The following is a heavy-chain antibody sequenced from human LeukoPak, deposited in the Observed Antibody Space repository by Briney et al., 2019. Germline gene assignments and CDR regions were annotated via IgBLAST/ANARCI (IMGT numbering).Heavy chain of an antibody. J-gene: IGHJ4*02. D-gene: IGHD5-18*01. CDR1: GFTFSSYA. V-gene: IGHV3-23*01. Sequence: GGSLRLSCAASGFTFSSYAMSWVRQAPGKGLEWVSAISGSGGSTYYADSVKGRFTISRDNSKNTLYLQMSSLRAEDTAVYYCAKDWKVGYSYPDYWGQGTLVTVSS. CDR3: AKDWKVGYSYPDY. CDR2: ISGSGGST.